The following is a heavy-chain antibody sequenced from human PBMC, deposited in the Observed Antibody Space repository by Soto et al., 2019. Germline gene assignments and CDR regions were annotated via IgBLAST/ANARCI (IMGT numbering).Heavy chain of an antibody. CDR3: ARTSLYDYIWGSYREIDY. D-gene: IGHD3-16*02. V-gene: IGHV3-48*01. Sequence: EVQLVESGGGLVQPGGSLRLSCAASGFTFSSYSMNWFRQAPGKGLEWVSYISSSSSTIYYADSVKGRFTISRDNAKNSLYLQMNSLRAEDTAVYYCARTSLYDYIWGSYREIDYWGQGTLVTVSS. CDR2: ISSSSSTI. J-gene: IGHJ4*02. CDR1: GFTFSSYS.